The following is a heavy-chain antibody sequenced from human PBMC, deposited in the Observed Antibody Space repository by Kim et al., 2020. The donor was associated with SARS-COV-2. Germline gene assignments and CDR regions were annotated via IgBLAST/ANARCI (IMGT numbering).Heavy chain of an antibody. J-gene: IGHJ4*02. D-gene: IGHD6-13*01. Sequence: KSYVDSVKGRFTISRDHAKNSLYLQMNSLRAEDTAVYYCARGGSSSWYFDYWGQGTLVTVSS. CDR3: ARGGSSSWYFDY. CDR2: K. V-gene: IGHV3-7*01.